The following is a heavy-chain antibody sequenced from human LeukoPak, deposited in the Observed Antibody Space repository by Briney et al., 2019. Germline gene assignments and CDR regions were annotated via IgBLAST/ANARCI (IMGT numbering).Heavy chain of an antibody. Sequence: PGGSLRLSCAASGFTFSNYGMQWVRQAPGKGLEWLAVVPYDGRTTFYADSVKGRFTISRDNSKNTLDLEMDSLRTEDTAVYYCAKEPTSYSSGWYFHDWGQGTLVIVSS. D-gene: IGHD6-25*01. J-gene: IGHJ1*01. CDR2: VPYDGRTT. V-gene: IGHV3-30*18. CDR1: GFTFSNYG. CDR3: AKEPTSYSSGWYFHD.